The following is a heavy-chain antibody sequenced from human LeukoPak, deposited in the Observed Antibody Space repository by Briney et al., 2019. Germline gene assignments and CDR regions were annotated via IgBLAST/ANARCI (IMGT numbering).Heavy chain of an antibody. CDR2: ISSSSSFI. D-gene: IGHD6-19*01. J-gene: IGHJ4*02. V-gene: IGHV3-21*01. Sequence: PGGSLRLSCAASGFTFSSYSMNWVRQAPGKGLEWVSSISSSSSFIYYADSVKGRFTISRDNAKNSLYLQMNSLRAEDTAVYYCARGFRGSGWYAQDHYYFDYWGQGTLVTVSS. CDR1: GFTFSSYS. CDR3: ARGFRGSGWYAQDHYYFDY.